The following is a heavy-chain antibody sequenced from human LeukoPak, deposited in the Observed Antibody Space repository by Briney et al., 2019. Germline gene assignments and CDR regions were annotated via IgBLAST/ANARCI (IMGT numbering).Heavy chain of an antibody. CDR2: IWYDGSNK. CDR3: ARESAAGYSSSSYDY. V-gene: IGHV3-33*01. Sequence: PGRSLRLSCAASGFTFSSYGMHWVRQAPGKGLEWVAVIWYDGSNKYYADSVKGRFTISRDNSKNTLYLQMNSLRAEDTAVYYCARESAAGYSSSSYDYWGQGTLVTVSS. J-gene: IGHJ4*02. D-gene: IGHD6-13*01. CDR1: GFTFSSYG.